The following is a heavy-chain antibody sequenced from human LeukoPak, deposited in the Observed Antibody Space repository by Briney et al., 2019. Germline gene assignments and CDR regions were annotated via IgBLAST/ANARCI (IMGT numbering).Heavy chain of an antibody. Sequence: GGSLRLSCAASGFTFRNYDMHWVRQSPGKGLEWVALMRSDGSNKYYADSVKGRFTISRDNSENTLYLQMNSLRAEDTAVYYCVKGEHFTDYWGQGTLVTVSS. J-gene: IGHJ4*02. CDR2: MRSDGSNK. V-gene: IGHV3-30*02. CDR1: GFTFRNYD. D-gene: IGHD1/OR15-1a*01. CDR3: VKGEHFTDY.